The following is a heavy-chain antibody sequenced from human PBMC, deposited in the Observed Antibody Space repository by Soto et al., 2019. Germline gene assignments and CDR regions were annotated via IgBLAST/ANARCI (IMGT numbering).Heavy chain of an antibody. CDR2: IIPILGIA. CDR1: GGTFSSYT. J-gene: IGHJ3*01. Sequence: QVQLVQSGAEVKKPGSSVKVSCKASGGTFSSYTISWVRQAPGQGLEWMGRIIPILGIANYAQKFQGSVTFTADKSTCAAYMELSSLRSGDSAVHYCAGDNLEVVAAREYAVYDWGQERLVTVSS. V-gene: IGHV1-69*02. CDR3: AGDNLEVVAAREYAVYD. D-gene: IGHD2-15*01.